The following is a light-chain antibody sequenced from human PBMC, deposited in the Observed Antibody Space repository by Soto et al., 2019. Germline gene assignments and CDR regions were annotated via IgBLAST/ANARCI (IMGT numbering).Light chain of an antibody. J-gene: IGKJ1*01. CDR1: KSISSY. CDR2: AAS. V-gene: IGKV1-39*01. Sequence: DIQMTQSPSSLSASGGDRVTITYRASKSISSYLNWYQQKPGKAPKLLIYAASSLQSGVPSRFSGSGSGTDFTLTISSLQPEDFVTYYCQQSYSMWSFGQGTKVEIK. CDR3: QQSYSMWS.